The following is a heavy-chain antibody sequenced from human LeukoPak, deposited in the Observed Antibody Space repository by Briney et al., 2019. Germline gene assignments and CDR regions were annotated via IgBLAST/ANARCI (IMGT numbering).Heavy chain of an antibody. CDR3: VKEGVEYSYSYGDY. D-gene: IGHD3-16*01. Sequence: PGGSLRLSCAASGFSFNNYATYWVRQAPGKGLEWVALISYDGGDKYYAESMKGRITISRDNAENTLYLQMNNLRPDDTAFYFCVKEGVEYSYSYGDYWGQGTLVTVSS. J-gene: IGHJ4*02. V-gene: IGHV3-30*18. CDR1: GFSFNNYA. CDR2: ISYDGGDK.